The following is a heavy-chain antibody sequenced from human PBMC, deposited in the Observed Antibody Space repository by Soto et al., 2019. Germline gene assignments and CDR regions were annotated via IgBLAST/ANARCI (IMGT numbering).Heavy chain of an antibody. CDR2: IYYSGST. CDR3: ASQGRVEYYDFWSGHRPNYYMDV. J-gene: IGHJ6*03. V-gene: IGHV4-59*01. D-gene: IGHD3-3*01. Sequence: SETLSLTCTVSCGSISSYYWSWIRQPPGKGLEWIGYIYYSGSTNYNPSLKSRVTISVDTSKNQFSLKLSSVTAADTAVYYCASQGRVEYYDFWSGHRPNYYMDVWGKGTTVTVS. CDR1: CGSISSYY.